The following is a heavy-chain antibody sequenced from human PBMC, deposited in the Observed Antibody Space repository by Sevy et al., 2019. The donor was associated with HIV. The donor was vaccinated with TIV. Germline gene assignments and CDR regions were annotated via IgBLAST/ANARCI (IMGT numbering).Heavy chain of an antibody. J-gene: IGHJ4*02. CDR2: IKGKIYDGAI. D-gene: IGHD6-13*01. CDR3: TTASWSQEDYYSY. V-gene: IGHV3-15*01. Sequence: GGSLRLSCAASGFTFSNAWMSWVRQPPGKGLEWVGRIKGKIYDGAIDYAAPVKGRFSISRDDSKNTLYLQMNSLKTEDTAVYYCTTASWSQEDYYSYWGQGTLVTVSS. CDR1: GFTFSNAW.